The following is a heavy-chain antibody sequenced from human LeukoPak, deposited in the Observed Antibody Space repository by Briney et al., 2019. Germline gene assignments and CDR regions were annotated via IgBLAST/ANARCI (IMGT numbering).Heavy chain of an antibody. D-gene: IGHD1-26*01. Sequence: GGSLRLSCAASGLTFSSYAVSWVRQAPGKGLEWVSAISGSGGSTYYADSVKGRFTISRDNSKNTLYLQMNSLRAEDTAVYYCAKPLPINPSSSIAGATTGDYWGQGTLVTVSS. CDR3: AKPLPINPSSSIAGATTGDY. CDR2: ISGSGGST. V-gene: IGHV3-23*01. CDR1: GLTFSSYA. J-gene: IGHJ4*02.